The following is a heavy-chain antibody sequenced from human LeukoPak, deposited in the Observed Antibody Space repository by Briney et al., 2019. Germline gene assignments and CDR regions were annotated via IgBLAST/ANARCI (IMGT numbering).Heavy chain of an antibody. CDR1: GFTFSEYA. J-gene: IGHJ6*03. CDR2: ISYDGRQK. D-gene: IGHD2-2*02. Sequence: PGGSLRLSCAASGFTFSEYAMHWVRQAPGKGLEWVAVISYDGRQKYYADSVKGRFTISRDNSKNTLYLQMNSLRAEDTAVYYCARVLRGPAAIKEIYYMDAWGKGTTVTVSS. V-gene: IGHV3-30-3*01. CDR3: ARVLRGPAAIKEIYYMDA.